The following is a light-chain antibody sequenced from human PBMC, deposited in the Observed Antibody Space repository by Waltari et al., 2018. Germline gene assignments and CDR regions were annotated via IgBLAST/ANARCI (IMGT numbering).Light chain of an antibody. CDR2: ENN. CDR1: SPNSGGNY. V-gene: IGLV1-51*02. J-gene: IGLJ3*02. CDR3: GTWDTSLSAGV. Sequence: QSVLTQPPSVSAAPGQKVTISCSGSSPNSGGNYVSWYQHFPGSAPKLLISENNKRPSGIPDRFSGSKSGSSATLHITGLQTGDEADYYCGTWDTSLSAGVFGGGTKVTVL.